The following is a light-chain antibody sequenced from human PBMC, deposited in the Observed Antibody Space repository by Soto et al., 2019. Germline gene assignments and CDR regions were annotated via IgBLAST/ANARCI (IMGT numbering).Light chain of an antibody. J-gene: IGLJ2*01. CDR2: STS. CDR3: LLSYGGVRV. Sequence: QTVVTQEPSLTVSPGGTVTLTCASSTGAVTSGNYPNWLQQKPGQAPRALIYSTSNKYSWTPARFSGSLLGGKAALTLSGVQPEDEAEYYCLLSYGGVRVFGGGTKVTVL. V-gene: IGLV7-43*01. CDR1: TGAVTSGNY.